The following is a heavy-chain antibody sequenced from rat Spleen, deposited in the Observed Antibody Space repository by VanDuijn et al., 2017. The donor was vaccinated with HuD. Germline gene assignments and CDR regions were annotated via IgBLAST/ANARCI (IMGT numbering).Heavy chain of an antibody. D-gene: IGHD1-4*01. J-gene: IGHJ4*01. CDR1: GFTFIDYY. CDR3: ATGGLDTTLTDA. Sequence: EVHLVESGGGLVQPGRSMKLSCAASGFTFIDYYMTWVRQAPTKGLEWVASISPSGVGTYYRDSMKGRFTISRDNAKSTLYLQMDSLRSEDTATYYCATGGLDTTLTDAWGQGASVTVSS. V-gene: IGHV5-25*01. CDR2: ISPSGVGT.